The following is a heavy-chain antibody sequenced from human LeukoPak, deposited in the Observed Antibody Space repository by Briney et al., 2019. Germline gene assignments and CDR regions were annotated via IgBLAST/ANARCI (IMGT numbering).Heavy chain of an antibody. CDR1: GFSFSTYN. CDR2: IIGGAGST. D-gene: IGHD2-2*01. V-gene: IGHV3-23*01. CDR3: AHGAMYQLDY. Sequence: GGSLRLSCAASGFSFSTYNMNWVRQAPGKGLEWVSGIIGGAGSTYYADSVKGRFTISGDNSKNTLFLQMNSLRAEDTAVYYCAHGAMYQLDYWGQGTLVTVSS. J-gene: IGHJ4*02.